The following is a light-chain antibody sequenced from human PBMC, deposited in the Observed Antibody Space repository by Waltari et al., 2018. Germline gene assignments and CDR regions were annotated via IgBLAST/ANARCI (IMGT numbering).Light chain of an antibody. CDR3: QSYDNSLSGFWV. CDR2: GNH. Sequence: QSVLTQPPSVSGAPGPRVTIACTGSRPNLGAGYDGPWYQQLPGTAPKRPSYGNHNRPSGVPDRFSGSKSGSSASLAITGLQAEDEAYYYCQSYDNSLSGFWVFGGGTKLTVL. CDR1: RPNLGAGYD. V-gene: IGLV1-40*01. J-gene: IGLJ3*02.